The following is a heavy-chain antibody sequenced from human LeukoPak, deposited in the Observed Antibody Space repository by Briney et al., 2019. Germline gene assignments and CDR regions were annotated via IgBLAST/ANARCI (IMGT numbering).Heavy chain of an antibody. CDR2: ISSTGSPI. D-gene: IGHD3-16*01. CDR3: ARGGNYAPFDY. V-gene: IGHV3-48*03. J-gene: IGHJ4*02. Sequence: GGSLRLSCVVSGFTFGNEEMNWVRQTPGKGLEWVAYISSTGSPIHYGESVKGRVTISRDNAKNSLYLQMNSLKTEDTGIYYCARGGNYAPFDYWGQGALVAVSS. CDR1: GFTFGNEE.